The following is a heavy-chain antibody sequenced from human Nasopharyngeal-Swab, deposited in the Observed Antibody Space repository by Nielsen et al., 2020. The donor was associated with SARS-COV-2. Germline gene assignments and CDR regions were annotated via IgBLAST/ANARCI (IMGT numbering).Heavy chain of an antibody. CDR3: TTLHSTGWF. CDR1: GFVFSSVW. J-gene: IGHJ4*02. V-gene: IGHV3-15*01. CDR2: IKRKADGGTV. Sequence: GGSLRLSCAASGFVFSSVWMSWVRQAPGKGLEWVGRIKRKADGGTVEYATAVRGRFSISRDDSRNTLFLQMNRLKTEDTAVYYCTTLHSTGWFWGQGTLVTVSS. D-gene: IGHD2-2*01.